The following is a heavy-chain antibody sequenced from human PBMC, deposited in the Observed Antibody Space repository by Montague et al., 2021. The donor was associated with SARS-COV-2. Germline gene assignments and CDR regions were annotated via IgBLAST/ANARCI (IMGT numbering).Heavy chain of an antibody. J-gene: IGHJ4*02. V-gene: IGHV4-59*08. D-gene: IGHD3-9*01. CDR1: GVSVTDYY. CDR2: VLYNKGT. CDR3: VRHPHHDGLNGPPDF. Sequence: SETLSLTCTVSGVSVTDYYWSWIRQPPGEGLEWVGDVLYNKGTNFNPSLKSRVAISVDTSKNQFSLRLTSVTAADTAFCYCVRHPHHDGLNGPPDFWDQGTLVTVSS.